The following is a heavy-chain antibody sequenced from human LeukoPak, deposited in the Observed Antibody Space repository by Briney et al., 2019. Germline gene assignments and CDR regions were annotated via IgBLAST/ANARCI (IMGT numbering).Heavy chain of an antibody. Sequence: SETLSLTCTVSGGSISSYYWSWIRQPPGKGLEWIGYIYYSGSTNYNPSLKSRVTISVDTSKNQFSLKLSSVTAADMAVYYCARGGYSSSSGWFDPWGQGTLVTVSS. V-gene: IGHV4-59*12. CDR2: IYYSGST. CDR1: GGSISSYY. J-gene: IGHJ5*02. CDR3: ARGGYSSSSGWFDP. D-gene: IGHD6-6*01.